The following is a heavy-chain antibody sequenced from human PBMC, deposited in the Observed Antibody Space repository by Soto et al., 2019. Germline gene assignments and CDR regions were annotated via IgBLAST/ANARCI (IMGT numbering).Heavy chain of an antibody. V-gene: IGHV5-51*01. CDR3: ARQSNTYGGDY. CDR2: VNPNDSDT. CDR1: GYRFTNYW. J-gene: IGHJ4*02. Sequence: GESLKISCSGSGYRFTNYWIGWVRQMPGKGLEWMGIVNPNDSDTRYNPAFQGRVTISADKSVSTAFLQWNSLRASDTAMYYCARQSNTYGGDYWGRGTLVTVSS. D-gene: IGHD3-10*01.